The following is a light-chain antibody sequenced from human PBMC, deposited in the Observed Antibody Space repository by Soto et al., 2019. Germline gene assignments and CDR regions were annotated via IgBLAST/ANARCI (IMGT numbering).Light chain of an antibody. Sequence: EIVMTQSPATLPVSPGETATLSCRASHNVNSNIAWYQQRPGQAPRLLIYGASTRATGIPARFSGSGSGTEFTPTISSLQSEDFAVYYCQQYQNWPLAFGGGTKVDIK. J-gene: IGKJ4*01. CDR1: HNVNSN. CDR3: QQYQNWPLA. CDR2: GAS. V-gene: IGKV3-15*01.